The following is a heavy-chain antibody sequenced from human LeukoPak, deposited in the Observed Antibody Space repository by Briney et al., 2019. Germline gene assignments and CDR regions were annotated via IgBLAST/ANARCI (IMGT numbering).Heavy chain of an antibody. J-gene: IGHJ5*02. CDR2: IKPDGSKE. D-gene: IGHD3-9*01. CDR3: AQDPTIRGDILTGNKGGWFDP. Sequence: PRGSLRLSCAPSVLTLSRYWMSGVRQAPGTGLEWVANIKPDGSKEYYVDSVKGRFTISRDNSKNSLYLQMNSLRKDETALYYCAQDPTIRGDILTGNKGGWFDPWGQGTLVTVSS. CDR1: VLTLSRYW. V-gene: IGHV3-7*05.